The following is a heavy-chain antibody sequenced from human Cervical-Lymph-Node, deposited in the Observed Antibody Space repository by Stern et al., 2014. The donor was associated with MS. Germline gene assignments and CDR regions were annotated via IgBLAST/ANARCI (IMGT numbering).Heavy chain of an antibody. D-gene: IGHD6-19*01. Sequence: QVTLKESGPALVKPTQTLTLTCSLSGFSLSTSGMSVTWIRQSPGKALEWLALIEWDDEKYYNTSLRTRLAISKDTSKNQVVLTMTNMDPVDTGTYYCARSHGSSGWYAYWGQGTLVTVSS. J-gene: IGHJ4*02. CDR1: GFSLSTSGMS. CDR2: IEWDDEK. CDR3: ARSHGSSGWYAY. V-gene: IGHV2-70*01.